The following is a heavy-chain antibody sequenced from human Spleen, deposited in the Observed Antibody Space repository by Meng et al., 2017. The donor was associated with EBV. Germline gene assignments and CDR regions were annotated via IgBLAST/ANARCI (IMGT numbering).Heavy chain of an antibody. CDR3: ARRKGLITMIQGGWFDP. Sequence: VRPVRSGERVRSPGSRGKVPCKVSGDTLSSNDISWVRQAPGQGLEWMGGIMPIYGTAQYAQKFQGRVTITADKSTNTAYMELSSLRSEDTAVYYCARRKGLITMIQGGWFDPWGQGTLVTVSS. D-gene: IGHD3-10*01. V-gene: IGHV1-69*06. J-gene: IGHJ5*02. CDR1: GDTLSSND. CDR2: IMPIYGTA.